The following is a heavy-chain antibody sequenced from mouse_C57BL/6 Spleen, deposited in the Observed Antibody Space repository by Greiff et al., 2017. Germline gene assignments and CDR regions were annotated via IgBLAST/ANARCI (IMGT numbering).Heavy chain of an antibody. V-gene: IGHV5-16*01. CDR3: ARDPHYYGSSPWFAY. CDR2: INYDGSST. J-gene: IGHJ3*01. Sequence: EVNVLESEGGLVQPGSSMKLSCTASGFTFSDYYMAWVRQVPEKGLEWVANINYDGSSTYYLDSLKSRFIISRDNAKNILYLQMSSLKSEDTATYYCARDPHYYGSSPWFAYWGQGTLVTVSA. CDR1: GFTFSDYY. D-gene: IGHD1-1*01.